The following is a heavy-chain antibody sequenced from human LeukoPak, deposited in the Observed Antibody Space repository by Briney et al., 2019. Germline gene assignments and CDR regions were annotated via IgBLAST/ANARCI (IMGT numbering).Heavy chain of an antibody. CDR2: TNTNTGNP. J-gene: IGHJ4*02. CDR3: ARGFNTGTKGIFDY. CDR1: GYTFTTYA. V-gene: IGHV7-4-1*02. D-gene: IGHD7-27*01. Sequence: ASVKVSCKASGYTFTTYAMNWVRQAPGQGPEWMGWTNTNTGNPTYAQGFTGRFVFSLDTSVSTAYLQISSLKAEDTAVYYCARGFNTGTKGIFDYWGQGTLVTVSS.